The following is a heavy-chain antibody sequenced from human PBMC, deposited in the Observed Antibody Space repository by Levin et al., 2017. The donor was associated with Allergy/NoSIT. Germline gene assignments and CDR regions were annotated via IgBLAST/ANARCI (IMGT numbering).Heavy chain of an antibody. CDR3: AKDLYGDYYMDV. Sequence: LSLPCAASGFTFRSYAMSWVRQAPGKGLEWVSVISGSGDNTYYADSVKGRFTISRDNSKITLYLQMNSLRAEDTAIYYCAKDLYGDYYMDVWGKGTTVTVSS. CDR1: GFTFRSYA. D-gene: IGHD4-17*01. J-gene: IGHJ6*03. V-gene: IGHV3-23*01. CDR2: ISGSGDNT.